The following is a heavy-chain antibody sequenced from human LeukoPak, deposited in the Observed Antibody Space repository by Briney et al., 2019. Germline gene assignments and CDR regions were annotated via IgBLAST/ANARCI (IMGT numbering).Heavy chain of an antibody. V-gene: IGHV3-23*01. CDR2: ISGSGGST. CDR3: AKANDFWSGVFDY. Sequence: GGSLRLSCAASGFTFSSYAMSWVRQAPGKGLEWVSAISGSGGSTYYADSVKGRVTISTDNSKNTLYMQMNTLRAEDTAVYYCAKANDFWSGVFDYWGQGTLVTVSS. J-gene: IGHJ4*02. CDR1: GFTFSSYA. D-gene: IGHD3-3*01.